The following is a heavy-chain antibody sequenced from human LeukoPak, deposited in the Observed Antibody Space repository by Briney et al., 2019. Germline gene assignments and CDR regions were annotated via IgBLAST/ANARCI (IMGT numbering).Heavy chain of an antibody. CDR2: ISAYNGNT. V-gene: IGHV1-18*01. Sequence: GASVKVSCKASGYTFTSYGISWVRQAPGQGLEWMGWISAYNGNTNYAQKLQGRVTMTTDTSTSTAYMELRSLRSDDTAVYYCARSVTLPFSDFWSGYYTSYYYYYMDVWGKGTTVTVSS. D-gene: IGHD3-3*01. CDR1: GYTFTSYG. J-gene: IGHJ6*03. CDR3: ARSVTLPFSDFWSGYYTSYYYYYMDV.